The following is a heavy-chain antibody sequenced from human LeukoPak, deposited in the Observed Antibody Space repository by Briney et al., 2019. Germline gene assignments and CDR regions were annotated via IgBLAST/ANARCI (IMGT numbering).Heavy chain of an antibody. Sequence: SETLSLTRAVYGGSFSGYYWSWIRQPPGKGLEWIGEINHSGSTNYNPSLKSRVTISVDTSKNQFSLKLSSVTAADTAVYYCARGLSPRGYSYGYSPMYYFDYWGQGTLVTVSS. D-gene: IGHD5-18*01. CDR3: ARGLSPRGYSYGYSPMYYFDY. CDR1: GGSFSGYY. CDR2: INHSGST. V-gene: IGHV4-34*01. J-gene: IGHJ4*02.